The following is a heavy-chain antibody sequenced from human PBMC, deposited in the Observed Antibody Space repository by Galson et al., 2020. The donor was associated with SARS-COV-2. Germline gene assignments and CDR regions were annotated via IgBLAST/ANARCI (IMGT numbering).Heavy chain of an antibody. D-gene: IGHD3-3*01. V-gene: IGHV4-31*01. CDR3: ARAPITIFGVVTAFDI. CDR2: IYYSGST. J-gene: IGHJ3*02. CDR1: GGSISSGGYY. Sequence: SETLSLTCTVSGGSISSGGYYWSWIRQHPGKGLEWIGYIYYSGSTYYNPSLKSLVTISVDTSKNQFSLKLSSVTAADTAVYYCARAPITIFGVVTAFDIWCQGTMVTVSS.